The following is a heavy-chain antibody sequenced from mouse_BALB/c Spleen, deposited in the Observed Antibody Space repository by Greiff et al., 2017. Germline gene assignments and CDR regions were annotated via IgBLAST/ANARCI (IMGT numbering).Heavy chain of an antibody. Sequence: DVQLQESGPGLVKPSQSLSLTCTVTGYSITSDYAWNWIRQFPGNELEWMGYISYSGSTSYNPSLKSRISITRDTSKNQFFLQLNSVTTEDTATYYCARTDYGYFDYWGQGTTLTVSS. D-gene: IGHD2-4*01. CDR2: ISYSGST. CDR1: GYSITSDYA. J-gene: IGHJ2*01. V-gene: IGHV3-2*02. CDR3: ARTDYGYFDY.